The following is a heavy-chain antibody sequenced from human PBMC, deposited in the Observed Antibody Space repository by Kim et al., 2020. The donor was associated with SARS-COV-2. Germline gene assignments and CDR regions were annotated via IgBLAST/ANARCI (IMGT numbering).Heavy chain of an antibody. CDR1: GYTFTSYA. Sequence: ASVKVSCKASGYTFTSYAMHWVRQAPGQRLEWMGWINAGNGNTKYSQKFQGRVTITRDTSASTAYMELSSLRSEDTAVYYCSRVVVGPGGAPSYYYDSSGYYSGLDYWGQGTLVTVSS. J-gene: IGHJ4*02. CDR2: INAGNGNT. CDR3: SRVVVGPGGAPSYYYDSSGYYSGLDY. V-gene: IGHV1-3*01. D-gene: IGHD3-22*01.